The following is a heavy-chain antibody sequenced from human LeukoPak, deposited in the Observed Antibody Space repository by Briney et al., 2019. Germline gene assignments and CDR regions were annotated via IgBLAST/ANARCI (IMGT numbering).Heavy chain of an antibody. Sequence: GASVKVSCKASGYTFTSYYMHWVRQAPGQGLEWMGIINPSGGSTSYAQKFQGRVTMTRDTSTSTVYMELSSLRSEDTAVYYCARFCSSTSCEWELPFDYWGQGTLVTVSS. CDR3: ARFCSSTSCEWELPFDY. V-gene: IGHV1-46*01. J-gene: IGHJ4*02. CDR1: GYTFTSYY. D-gene: IGHD2-2*01. CDR2: INPSGGST.